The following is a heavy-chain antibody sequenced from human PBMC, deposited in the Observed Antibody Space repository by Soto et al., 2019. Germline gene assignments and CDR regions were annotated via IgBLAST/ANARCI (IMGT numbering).Heavy chain of an antibody. Sequence: QVQLVQSGAEVKKPGSSVKVSCQASGGTFSSYAISWVRQAPGQGLEWMGGIIPIFGTADYAQKFQGRVTINGDESTSTAYMELSSLRSEDTAVYYCARHVPAAGYYYGMDVWGQGTTVTVSS. D-gene: IGHD2-2*01. V-gene: IGHV1-69*12. CDR2: IIPIFGTA. CDR1: GGTFSSYA. CDR3: ARHVPAAGYYYGMDV. J-gene: IGHJ6*02.